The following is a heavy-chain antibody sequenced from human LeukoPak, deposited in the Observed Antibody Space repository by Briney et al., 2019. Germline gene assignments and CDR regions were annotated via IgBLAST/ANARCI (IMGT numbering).Heavy chain of an antibody. CDR3: AREGGPYRPLDY. J-gene: IGHJ4*02. V-gene: IGHV4-59*12. Sequence: PSETLSLTCIVSGDSISSYYWSWIRQPPGKGLEWIGRIYYSGSTIYNPSLKSRVAISVDTSENHISLQLTSVTAADTAVYYCAREGGPYRPLDYSGQGTLVTVSS. CDR2: IYYSGST. CDR1: GDSISSYY.